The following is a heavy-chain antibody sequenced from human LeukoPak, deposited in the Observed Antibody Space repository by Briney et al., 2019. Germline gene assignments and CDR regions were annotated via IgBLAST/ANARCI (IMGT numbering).Heavy chain of an antibody. CDR2: VSGSGGAT. Sequence: GSLRLSCAASGFTFNNYAMSWVRRAPGKGLEWVSHVSGSGGATYYADSVKGRFTISRDNSKNTLYLQMNSLRAEDTAVYYCAKRTDVLTGYYNGWGQGTLVTVSS. J-gene: IGHJ4*02. CDR3: AKRTDVLTGYYNG. D-gene: IGHD3-9*01. CDR1: GFTFNNYA. V-gene: IGHV3-23*01.